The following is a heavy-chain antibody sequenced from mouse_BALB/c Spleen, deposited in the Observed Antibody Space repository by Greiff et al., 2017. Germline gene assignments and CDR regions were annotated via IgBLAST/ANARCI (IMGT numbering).Heavy chain of an antibody. CDR3: ARLGTYYGNYAY. Sequence: VQLKESGPGLVKPSQSLSLTCTVTGYSITSDYAWNWIRQFPGNKLEWMGYISYSGSTSYNPSLKSRISITRDTSKNQFFLQLNSVTTEDTATYYCARLGTYYGNYAYWGQGTLVTVSA. D-gene: IGHD2-10*01. CDR1: GYSITSDYA. CDR2: ISYSGST. V-gene: IGHV3-2*02. J-gene: IGHJ3*01.